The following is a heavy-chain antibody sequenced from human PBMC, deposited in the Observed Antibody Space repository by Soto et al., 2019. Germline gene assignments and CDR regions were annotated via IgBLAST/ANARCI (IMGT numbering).Heavy chain of an antibody. CDR3: ARTILPFLEWLRSSDAFHI. J-gene: IGHJ3*02. V-gene: IGHV1-18*01. CDR2: ISAYNGNT. CDR1: GYTFTNFV. Sequence: ALVKVSCKASGYTFTNFVISWVRQAPGQGLEWMGWISAYNGNTYYAQKLQGRLTMTTDTSTSTAYMELRSLRSDDTAVYYCARTILPFLEWLRSSDAFHIWGQGTVVTVSS. D-gene: IGHD3-3*01.